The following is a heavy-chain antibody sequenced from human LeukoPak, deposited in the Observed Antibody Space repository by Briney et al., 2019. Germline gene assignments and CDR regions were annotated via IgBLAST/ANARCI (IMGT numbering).Heavy chain of an antibody. CDR3: ARGLGPTEYDSSGYPYYFDY. D-gene: IGHD3-22*01. V-gene: IGHV4-38-2*02. J-gene: IGHJ4*02. CDR2: IYHSGRVYHNPSLKST. Sequence: PSETLSLTCTVSGYSISSGYYWGWIRQPPGKGLEWIGSIYHSGRVYHNPSLKSTYYNPSLKSRVTMSVDTSKNQFSLMLSSVTAADTAVYYCARGLGPTEYDSSGYPYYFDYWGQGTLVTVSS. CDR1: GYSISSGYY.